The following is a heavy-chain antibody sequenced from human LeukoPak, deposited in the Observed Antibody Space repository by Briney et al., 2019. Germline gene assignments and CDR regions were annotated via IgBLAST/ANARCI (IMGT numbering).Heavy chain of an antibody. CDR1: GFTFSSFG. Sequence: AGGSLRLSCAASGFTFSSFGVHWVRQAPGKGLEWVAVIWYDGSNKYYADSVKGRFTISRDNSKNTLYLQMNSLRAEDTAVYYCARDGDITPTDVWGQGTTVTVSS. CDR3: ARDGDITPTDV. J-gene: IGHJ6*02. CDR2: IWYDGSNK. V-gene: IGHV3-33*01. D-gene: IGHD2-15*01.